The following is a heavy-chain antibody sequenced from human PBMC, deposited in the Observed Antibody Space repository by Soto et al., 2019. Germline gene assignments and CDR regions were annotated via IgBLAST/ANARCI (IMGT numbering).Heavy chain of an antibody. J-gene: IGHJ5*02. CDR1: GGSISSGGYS. CDR2: IYHSGST. Sequence: SETLSLTCAVSGGSISSGGYSWSWIRQPPGKGLEWIGCIYHSGSTYYNPSLKSRVTISVDRSKNQFSLKLSSVTAADTAVYYCARATVVPAATEWFDPWGQGTLVTVFS. D-gene: IGHD2-2*01. CDR3: ARATVVPAATEWFDP. V-gene: IGHV4-30-2*01.